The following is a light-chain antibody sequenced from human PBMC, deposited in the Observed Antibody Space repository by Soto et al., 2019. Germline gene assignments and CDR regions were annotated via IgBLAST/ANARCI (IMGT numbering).Light chain of an antibody. V-gene: IGKV1-33*01. CDR2: DAS. Sequence: DIQMTQYPSSMSASVGDRVTITCQASQDISNYLNWYQQKPGKAPKLLIYDASNLETGVPSRFSGSGSGTDFTFTISSLQPEDIATYYCQQYDNLWTFGQGTKVDIK. J-gene: IGKJ1*01. CDR3: QQYDNLWT. CDR1: QDISNY.